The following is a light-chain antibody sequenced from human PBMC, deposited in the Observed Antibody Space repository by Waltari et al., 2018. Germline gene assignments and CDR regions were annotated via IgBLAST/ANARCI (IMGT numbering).Light chain of an antibody. CDR2: GAS. V-gene: IGKV3-20*01. CDR3: QNHERLPAA. CDR1: QSIGRY. J-gene: IGKJ1*01. Sequence: DIVLKQSPGTLSLSPGERATLSCRASQSIGRYLAWYQQKPDQAPRLLIYGASSRHTGIPDRVSGRGSGTDVSRTSSRLEPEDFAVYYCQNHERLPAAFGQGTKVEIE.